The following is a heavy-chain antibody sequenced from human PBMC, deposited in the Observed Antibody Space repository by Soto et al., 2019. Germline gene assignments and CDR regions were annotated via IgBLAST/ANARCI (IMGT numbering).Heavy chain of an antibody. CDR2: INPRDDSI. D-gene: IGHD5-12*01. CDR3: AREGDGYKYFDQ. V-gene: IGHV1-46*01. CDR1: GHTFTNYY. J-gene: IGHJ4*02. Sequence: QVQLVQSGAEVKKPGASVKVSCKASGHTFTNYYMHWVRQAPGQGLEWMGLINPRDDSIHYAQRFQGRVTVTRDQSTSTVYMESRSLRSDVTAVYYCAREGDGYKYFDQWGQGTLVTVSS.